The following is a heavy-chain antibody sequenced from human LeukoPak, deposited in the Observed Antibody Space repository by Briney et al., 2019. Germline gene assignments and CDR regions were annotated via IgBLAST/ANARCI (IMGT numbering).Heavy chain of an antibody. CDR2: ISSSGSTI. CDR1: GFTFSSYE. CDR3: ARVGLALDY. D-gene: IGHD3/OR15-3a*01. V-gene: IGHV3-48*03. J-gene: IGHJ4*02. Sequence: GGSLRLSCAASGFTFSSYEMNWVRQAPGKGLEWVSYISSSGSTIYYADSVKGRSTISRDNAKNSLYLQMNSLRAEDTAVYYCARVGLALDYWGQGTLVTVSS.